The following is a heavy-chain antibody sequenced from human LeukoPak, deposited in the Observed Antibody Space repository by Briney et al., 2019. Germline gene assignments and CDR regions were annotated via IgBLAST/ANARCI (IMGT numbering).Heavy chain of an antibody. CDR1: GYTFTSYG. CDR2: ISAYNGNT. Sequence: ASVKVSCKASGYTFTSYGISWVRQAPGQGLEWMGWISAYNGNTNYAQKLQGRVTMTTDTSTSTAYMELRSLRSDDTAVYYCARTQENYDVSTGYVYYMDVWGKGTTVTVSS. D-gene: IGHD3-9*01. CDR3: ARTQENYDVSTGYVYYMDV. V-gene: IGHV1-18*01. J-gene: IGHJ6*03.